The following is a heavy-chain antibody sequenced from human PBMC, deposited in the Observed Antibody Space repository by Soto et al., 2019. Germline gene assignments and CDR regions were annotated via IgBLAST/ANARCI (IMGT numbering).Heavy chain of an antibody. CDR2: ISGSGDST. D-gene: IGHD1-26*01. CDR1: GFTFSSYA. Sequence: EVQLLESGGGLVQPGGSLRLSCAASGFTFSSYAMRWVRQAPGKGLEWVSAISGSGDSTYYADSVKGRFTTSRDNSKNTLYLQMNSLRAEETAVYYCARRGSGSYYDYWGKGTLVTVSS. J-gene: IGHJ4*02. V-gene: IGHV3-23*01. CDR3: ARRGSGSYYDY.